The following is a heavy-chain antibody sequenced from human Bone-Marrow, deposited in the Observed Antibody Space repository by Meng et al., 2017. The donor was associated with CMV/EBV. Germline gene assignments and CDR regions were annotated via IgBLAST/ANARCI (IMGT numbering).Heavy chain of an antibody. D-gene: IGHD6-6*01. CDR1: GFTFSSYS. Sequence: GESLKISCAASGFTFSSYSMNWVRQAPGKGLEWVSSISSSSSYICYADSVKGRFTISRDNAKNSLYLQMNSLRAEDTAVYYCAREVYVDYWGQGTLVTVSS. V-gene: IGHV3-21*01. CDR3: AREVYVDY. J-gene: IGHJ4*02. CDR2: ISSSSSYI.